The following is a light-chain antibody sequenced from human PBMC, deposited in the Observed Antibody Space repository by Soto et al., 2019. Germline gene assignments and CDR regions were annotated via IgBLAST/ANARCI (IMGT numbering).Light chain of an antibody. J-gene: IGKJ2*01. CDR1: QIVSTTY. CDR2: GSS. V-gene: IGKV3-20*01. Sequence: EIVLTQSPGTLSLSPGERANLSCRASQIVSTTYLAWYQQKPGQAPRLLIYGSSSRAPGIPDRFSGSGSGTDFTLAISRLEPEDFAVYYCQQYGTSPMYTFGQGNKLEI. CDR3: QQYGTSPMYT.